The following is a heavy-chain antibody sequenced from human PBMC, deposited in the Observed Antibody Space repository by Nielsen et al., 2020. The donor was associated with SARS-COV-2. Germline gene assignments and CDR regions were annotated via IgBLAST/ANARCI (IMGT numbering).Heavy chain of an antibody. J-gene: IGHJ4*02. D-gene: IGHD3-22*01. V-gene: IGHV3-30*03. Sequence: GESLKISCAASGFTFSSYGMHWVRQAPGKGLEWVAVISYDGSNKYYADSVKGRFTISRDNSKNTLYLQMNSLRAEDTAVYYCARAAQDDSSGYRDYWGQGTLVTVSS. CDR1: GFTFSSYG. CDR3: ARAAQDDSSGYRDY. CDR2: ISYDGSNK.